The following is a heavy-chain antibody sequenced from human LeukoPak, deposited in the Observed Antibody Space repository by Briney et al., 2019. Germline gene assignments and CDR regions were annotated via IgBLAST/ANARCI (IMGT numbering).Heavy chain of an antibody. D-gene: IGHD3-16*01. J-gene: IGHJ4*02. Sequence: ASVKVSCKASGYTFTSYDINWVRQATGQGLEWMGWMNPNSGNTGYAQKFQGRVTITRNTSISTAYMELSSLRSEDTAVYYCARDKSGIRSSAIVGEFDYWGQGTLVTVSS. V-gene: IGHV1-8*03. CDR3: ARDKSGIRSSAIVGEFDY. CDR1: GYTFTSYD. CDR2: MNPNSGNT.